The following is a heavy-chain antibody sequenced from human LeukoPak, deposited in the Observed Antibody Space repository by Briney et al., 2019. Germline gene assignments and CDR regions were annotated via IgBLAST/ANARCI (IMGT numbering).Heavy chain of an antibody. D-gene: IGHD2-21*02. J-gene: IGHJ4*02. CDR3: ARWWSCGGDRYFLDS. V-gene: IGHV4-59*01. CDR2: IYYSGST. CDR1: GGSISGYF. Sequence: PSETLSLTCTVSGGSISGYFWSWIRQPPGKGLEWIGNIYYSGSTNYNASLTSRVTISVDTSKNQFSLRLRSMTAADTAVYYCARWWSCGGDRYFLDSWGQGTLITVSS.